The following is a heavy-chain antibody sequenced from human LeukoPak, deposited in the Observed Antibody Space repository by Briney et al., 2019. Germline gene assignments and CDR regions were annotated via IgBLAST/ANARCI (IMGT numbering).Heavy chain of an antibody. D-gene: IGHD4-17*01. V-gene: IGHV3-74*01. CDR2: ITGDGSDI. CDR3: ARDAYTTTSNWLDP. CDR1: GFTLNKYW. J-gene: IGHJ5*02. Sequence: GESLKISCEASGFTLNKYWMHWVRQAPGKGLVWVSRITGDGSDIAYADSVKGRFTVSRDDAKNILFLQMTSLRVEDTAIYYCARDAYTTTSNWLDPWGQGTLVTVSS.